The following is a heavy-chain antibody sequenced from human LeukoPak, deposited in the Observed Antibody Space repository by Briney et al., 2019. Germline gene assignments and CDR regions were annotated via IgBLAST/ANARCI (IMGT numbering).Heavy chain of an antibody. CDR3: AREPYGSGSYLYYYYYMDV. Sequence: GGSLRLSCAASGFTFSSYWMSWVRQAPGKGLEWVANIKQDGSEKYYVDSVEGRFTISRDNAKKSLYLQMNSLRAEDTAVYYCAREPYGSGSYLYYYYYMDVWGKGTTVTISS. V-gene: IGHV3-7*01. CDR2: IKQDGSEK. CDR1: GFTFSSYW. J-gene: IGHJ6*03. D-gene: IGHD3-10*01.